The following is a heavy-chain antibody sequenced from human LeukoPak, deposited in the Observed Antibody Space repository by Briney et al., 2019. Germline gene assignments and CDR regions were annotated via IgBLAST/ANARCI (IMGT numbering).Heavy chain of an antibody. D-gene: IGHD3-16*01. Sequence: PGGSLRLSCVASGFTFSTYWMSWVRQAPGKGLEWVANIKQDGSETLYVDSVKGRFTISRDNAKNSLYLQMSTLRAEDTAVYYCARVHYDRTWSNYPFDIWGQGTMVTVSS. CDR2: IKQDGSET. J-gene: IGHJ3*02. CDR3: ARVHYDRTWSNYPFDI. V-gene: IGHV3-7*01. CDR1: GFTFSTYW.